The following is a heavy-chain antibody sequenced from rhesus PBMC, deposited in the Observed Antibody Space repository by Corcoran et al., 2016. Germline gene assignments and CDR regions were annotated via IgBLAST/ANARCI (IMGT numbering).Heavy chain of an antibody. CDR1: GYSISSGYG. Sequence: QLQLQESGPGLVKPSETLSLTCAVSGYSISSGYGWSWIRQPPGKGLEWIGYISYSGSTSYNPSLKIRVTISRDTSKNQFSLKLSSVTAADTAVYYCARDGSYGLDSWGQGVVVTVSS. D-gene: IGHD1-44*02. CDR2: ISYSGST. J-gene: IGHJ6*01. CDR3: ARDGSYGLDS. V-gene: IGHV4-122*02.